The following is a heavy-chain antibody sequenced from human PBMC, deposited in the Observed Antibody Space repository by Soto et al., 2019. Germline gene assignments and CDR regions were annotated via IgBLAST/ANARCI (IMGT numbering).Heavy chain of an antibody. V-gene: IGHV3-74*01. CDR3: ARAVRGHYGKDV. CDR2: INGDGTTT. D-gene: IGHD3-10*01. J-gene: IGHJ6*02. Sequence: EVQLVESGGGLVQPGGSLRLSCAASGFTFNNYWIHWVRQAPGKGLMWVSRINGDGTTTNYADSVKGRFAISRDNATNTVYLQMNSLRAEDTALYYCARAVRGHYGKDVWGQGTTVTVSS. CDR1: GFTFNNYW.